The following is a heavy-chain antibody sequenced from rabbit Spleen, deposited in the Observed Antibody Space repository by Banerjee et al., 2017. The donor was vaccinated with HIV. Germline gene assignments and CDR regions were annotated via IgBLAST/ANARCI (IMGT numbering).Heavy chain of an antibody. CDR2: IYAGSSGAT. Sequence: QEQLVESGGGLVQPTGSLTLTCKASGFSFGDRDVMCWVRQAPGKGLEWIACIYAGSSGATYSATWAKGRFTISKTSSTTVTLQMTSLTVADTATYFCARDAGTSFSTYGMDLWGPGTLVTVS. V-gene: IGHV1S45*01. CDR1: GFSFGDRDV. J-gene: IGHJ6*01. CDR3: ARDAGTSFSTYGMDL. D-gene: IGHD8-1*01.